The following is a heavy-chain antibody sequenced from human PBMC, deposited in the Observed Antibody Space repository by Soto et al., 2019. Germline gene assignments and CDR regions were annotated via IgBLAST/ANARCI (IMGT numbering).Heavy chain of an antibody. D-gene: IGHD4-4*01. J-gene: IGHJ6*02. CDR1: GGSISSSSYY. V-gene: IGHV4-61*05. CDR3: ARGAYSNYAIYYYYGMDV. CDR2: IYYSGST. Sequence: SQTLSLTCTVSGGSISSSSYYWGWIRQPPGKGLEWIGYIYYSGSTNYNPSLKSRVTISVDTSKNQFSLKLSSVTAADTAVYYCARGAYSNYAIYYYYGMDVWGQGTTVTVSS.